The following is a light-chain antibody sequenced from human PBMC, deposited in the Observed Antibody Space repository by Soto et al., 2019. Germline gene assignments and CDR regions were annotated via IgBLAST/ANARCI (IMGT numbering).Light chain of an antibody. CDR2: GAS. CDR1: LSVSSSY. J-gene: IGKJ5*01. Sequence: EIVLTQSPGTLSLSPGERATLSCRASLSVSSSYLAWYQQKPGQPPRLLLFGASSRATGIPDRFSASGSGTDFTLTISRLEPEDFAVYYCQQYGSSITFGQGTRLEI. CDR3: QQYGSSIT. V-gene: IGKV3-20*01.